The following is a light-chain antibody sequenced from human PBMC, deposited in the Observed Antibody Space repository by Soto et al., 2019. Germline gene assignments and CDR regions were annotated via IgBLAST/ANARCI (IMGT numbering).Light chain of an antibody. CDR2: EVS. Sequence: QSVLTQPASVSGSPGQSITISCTGTSNDVGGYNYVSWYQQYPDKAPKLMIYEVSNRPSGVSNRFSGSKSGNTASLTISGLQSEDEANYYCSSHTSSNTLVFGGGTKLTVL. CDR3: SSHTSSNTLV. V-gene: IGLV2-14*01. J-gene: IGLJ3*02. CDR1: SNDVGGYNY.